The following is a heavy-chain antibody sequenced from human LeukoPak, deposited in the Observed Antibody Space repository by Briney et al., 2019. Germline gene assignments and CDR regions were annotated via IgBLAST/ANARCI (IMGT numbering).Heavy chain of an antibody. CDR3: ARTPNRDGYSHIDF. V-gene: IGHV3-23*01. CDR1: GFTFTNHA. Sequence: GGSLRLSCAASGFTFTNHAMAGVRLAPGKGLDGVASLSDSGASTYYADAVKGRFTISRDNSRNTMFLQMDSIRADDTGVYFCARTPNRDGYSHIDFCGQGALVTASS. D-gene: IGHD5-24*01. J-gene: IGHJ4*02. CDR2: LSDSGAST.